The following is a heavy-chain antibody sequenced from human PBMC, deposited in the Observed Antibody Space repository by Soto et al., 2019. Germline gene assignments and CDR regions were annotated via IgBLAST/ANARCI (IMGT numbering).Heavy chain of an antibody. D-gene: IGHD3-10*01. J-gene: IGHJ5*02. CDR3: PSHRGVGSRSYIDP. CDR1: GYTCTNNW. CDR2: IDPSDSYL. Sequence: PGESLKLSCKVSGYTCTNNWISWVRHMPGKGLEWMGRIDPSDSYLNYSPSFQGHVTISAGKSTNTAYLHFSSLKASYTAVYYCPSHRGVGSRSYIDPWGQGTLVTVSS. V-gene: IGHV5-10-1*01.